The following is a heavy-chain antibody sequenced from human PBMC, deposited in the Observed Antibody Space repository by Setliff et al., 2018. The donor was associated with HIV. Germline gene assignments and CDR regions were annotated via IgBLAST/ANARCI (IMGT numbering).Heavy chain of an antibody. D-gene: IGHD3-10*01. Sequence: ASVKVSCKASGYTFNTYGISWVRQAPGQGLEWMGWISPYNGDTRYAQSLQGRVTLTTDTSTNTAYMEMRTLRSDDTAVYYCATDRTQTGINMVRGRIVDPARYPLDYWGQGTLVTVSS. CDR1: GYTFNTYG. CDR2: ISPYNGDT. CDR3: ATDRTQTGINMVRGRIVDPARYPLDY. V-gene: IGHV1-18*01. J-gene: IGHJ4*02.